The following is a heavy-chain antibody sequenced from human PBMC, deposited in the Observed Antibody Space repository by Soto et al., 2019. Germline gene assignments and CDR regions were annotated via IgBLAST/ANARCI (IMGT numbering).Heavy chain of an antibody. CDR3: ARQVTAAGTYYYYVMDV. CDR1: GFTFSSYG. D-gene: IGHD6-13*01. Sequence: GGSLRLSCAASGFTFSSYGMHWVRQAPGKGLEWVAVISYDGSNKYYADSLKGRFTISRDNSKNTLYLQMSSLKASDTAMYYCARQVTAAGTYYYYVMDVWGQGTTVTVSS. CDR2: ISYDGSNK. V-gene: IGHV3-30*03. J-gene: IGHJ6*01.